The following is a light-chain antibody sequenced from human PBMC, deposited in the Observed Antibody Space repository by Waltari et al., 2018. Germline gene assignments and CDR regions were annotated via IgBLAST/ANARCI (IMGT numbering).Light chain of an antibody. V-gene: IGKV1-9*01. J-gene: IGKJ5*01. CDR3: QQLNSFPSIT. CDR2: ASS. CDR1: HGISSY. Sequence: DIQLTQSPSFLSASVGDRVTLTCRASHGISSYLACYHQKPGKAPKLLIYASSTLQSGVPSRFSGSGSGTEFTLTISSLQPEDFATYYCQQLNSFPSITFGQGTRLEIK.